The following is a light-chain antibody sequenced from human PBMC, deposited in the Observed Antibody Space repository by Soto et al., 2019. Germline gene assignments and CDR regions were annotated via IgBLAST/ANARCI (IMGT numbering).Light chain of an antibody. CDR3: QQDNRYWT. J-gene: IGKJ1*01. V-gene: IGKV1-5*03. CDR1: QSISNS. Sequence: DIQMTQSPSTLSASVGDRVTITCRATQSISNSLAWYQQKPGKATKLLIYKASSLESGVPSRFSGSGSGTEFTLTITNLQPDDFATYYCQQDNRYWTFGQGTKVELK. CDR2: KAS.